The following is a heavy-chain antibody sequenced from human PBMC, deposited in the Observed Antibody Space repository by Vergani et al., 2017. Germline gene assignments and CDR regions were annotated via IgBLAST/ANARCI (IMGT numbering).Heavy chain of an antibody. D-gene: IGHD3-9*01. CDR1: GFTFSSYG. CDR3: AKDNRDLLRCFDWPRPNWFAP. V-gene: IGHV3-30*18. Sequence: QVQLVESGGGVVQPGRSLRLSCAASGFTFSSYGMHWVRQAPGMGLEWVAVISYDGSNKYYADSVKGRFTISRDNSKNTLYLQMNSLRAEDTAVYYCAKDNRDLLRCFDWPRPNWFAPWGQGTLVTVSS. CDR2: ISYDGSNK. J-gene: IGHJ5*02.